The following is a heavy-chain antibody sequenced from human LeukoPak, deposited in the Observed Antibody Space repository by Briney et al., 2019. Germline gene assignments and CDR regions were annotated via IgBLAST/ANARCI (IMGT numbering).Heavy chain of an antibody. Sequence: GGSLRLSCAASGFTFSSYWMSWVRQAPGKGLEWVANIKGDGSDNHYVDSVMGRFTISRDNAKNSLYLQMNSLRAEDTAVYYCARAVDDYVWGSYRPPGHWGQGTLVTVSS. CDR2: IKGDGSDN. CDR3: ARAVDDYVWGSYRPPGH. CDR1: GFTFSSYW. V-gene: IGHV3-7*02. J-gene: IGHJ4*02. D-gene: IGHD3-16*02.